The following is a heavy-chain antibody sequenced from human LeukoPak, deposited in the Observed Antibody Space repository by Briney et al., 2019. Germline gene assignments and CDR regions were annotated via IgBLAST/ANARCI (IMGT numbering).Heavy chain of an antibody. CDR2: IYTSGST. D-gene: IGHD3-10*01. V-gene: IGHV4-4*07. Sequence: SDTLSLTCTVSGGSISSYYWSWIRQPAGKGLEWIGRIYTSGSTNYNPSLKSRVTISVDKSKNQFSLKLSSVTAADTAVYYCARDPMVRGVNRGDYWGQRTLVTASS. CDR1: GGSISSYY. J-gene: IGHJ4*02. CDR3: ARDPMVRGVNRGDY.